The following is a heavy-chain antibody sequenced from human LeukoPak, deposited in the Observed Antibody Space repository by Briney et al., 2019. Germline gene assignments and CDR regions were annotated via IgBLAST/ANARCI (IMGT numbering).Heavy chain of an antibody. CDR1: GASISSTGYY. CDR3: ARRDIVATIDS. D-gene: IGHD5-12*01. V-gene: IGHV4-39*01. CDR2: ISYSGTT. Sequence: SETLSLTCTVSGASISSTGYYWAWIRQPPGKGLEWIGSISYSGTTFYNSSLKSRVTVSGDTSKNQFSLKLSSLTAADTAVYYCARRDIVATIDSWGQGTLVTVSS. J-gene: IGHJ4*02.